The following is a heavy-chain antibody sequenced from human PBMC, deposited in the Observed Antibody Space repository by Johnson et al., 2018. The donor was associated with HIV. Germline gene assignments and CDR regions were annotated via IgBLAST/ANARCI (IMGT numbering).Heavy chain of an antibody. CDR3: AKDVEYYDANDAFDI. V-gene: IGHV3-9*01. D-gene: IGHD3-22*01. CDR1: GFTFDDYA. CDR2: ISWNSGSI. J-gene: IGHJ3*02. Sequence: QLVESGGGLVQPGRSPRLSCAASGFTFDDYAMHWVRQAPGKGLEWVSGISWNSGSIGYADSVKGRFTISRDNAKNSLYLQMNSLRAEDTALYYCAKDVEYYDANDAFDIWGQGTMVTVSS.